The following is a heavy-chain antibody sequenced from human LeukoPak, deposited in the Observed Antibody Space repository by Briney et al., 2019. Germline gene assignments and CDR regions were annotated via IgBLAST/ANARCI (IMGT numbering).Heavy chain of an antibody. CDR2: IYYSGST. D-gene: IGHD3-9*01. Sequence: PSETLSLTCTVSGGSISSHYWSWIRQPPGKGLEWIGYIYYSGSTNYNPSLKSRVTISVDTSKNQFSLKLSSVTAADTAVYYCARLYYDLLTGYGSAFDIWGQGTMVTVSS. CDR1: GGSISSHY. CDR3: ARLYYDLLTGYGSAFDI. J-gene: IGHJ3*02. V-gene: IGHV4-59*11.